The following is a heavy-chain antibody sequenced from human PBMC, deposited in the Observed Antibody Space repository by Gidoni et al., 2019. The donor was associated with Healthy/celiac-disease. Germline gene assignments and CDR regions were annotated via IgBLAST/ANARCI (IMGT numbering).Heavy chain of an antibody. CDR1: GFTFSTYG. CDR3: VSGRYFDY. V-gene: IGHV3-30*03. CDR2: ISYDGSNK. D-gene: IGHD1-26*01. Sequence: QVQLVESGGGVVQPGRPLRLSCAASGFTFSTYGMHWGRQAPGKGLEWVALISYDGSNKYYADSVKGRFTISRDTSKNTLYVQMNSLRAEDTAVYYCVSGRYFDYWGQGTLVTVSS. J-gene: IGHJ4*02.